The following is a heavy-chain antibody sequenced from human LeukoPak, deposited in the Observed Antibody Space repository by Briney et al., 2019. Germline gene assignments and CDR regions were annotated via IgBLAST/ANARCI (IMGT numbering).Heavy chain of an antibody. CDR1: GGSISSHY. J-gene: IGHJ6*03. CDR2: IYYSGSP. Sequence: SETLSLTCTVSGGSISSHYWSWIRQPPGKGLEWIGYIYYSGSPNYNPSLKSRVTISVDTSKNQFSLRLNSVTAADTAVYYCARIYNYYYYIDVWGKGTTVTVSS. CDR3: ARIYNYYYYIDV. V-gene: IGHV4-59*11.